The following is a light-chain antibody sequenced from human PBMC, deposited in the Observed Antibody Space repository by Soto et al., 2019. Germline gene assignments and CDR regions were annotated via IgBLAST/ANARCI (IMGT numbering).Light chain of an antibody. V-gene: IGKV3-20*01. J-gene: IGKJ3*01. Sequence: EIVLTQSPGTLSLSPGERATLSCRASQSVSSSYLAWYQQTPGQAPRLLIYAASSRATGIPDRFSGSGSGTDFTLTISRLEPEDFAVYYCQQYGSSPFTFGPGTKVDIE. CDR3: QQYGSSPFT. CDR2: AAS. CDR1: QSVSSSY.